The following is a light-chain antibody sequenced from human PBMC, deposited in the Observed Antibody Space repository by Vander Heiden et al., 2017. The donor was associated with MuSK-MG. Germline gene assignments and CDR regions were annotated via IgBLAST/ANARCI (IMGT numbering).Light chain of an antibody. V-gene: IGKV3-20*01. CDR3: QQYGSSTGLT. CDR2: GAS. CDR1: QSVSSSY. J-gene: IGKJ4*01. Sequence: EIVFRQAPSTLSLSPGERATLSCRASQSVSSSYLAWYQQKPGQAPRLLIYGASSRATGIPDRFSGSGSGTDFTLTISRLEPEDFAVYYCQQYGSSTGLTFGGGTKVEIK.